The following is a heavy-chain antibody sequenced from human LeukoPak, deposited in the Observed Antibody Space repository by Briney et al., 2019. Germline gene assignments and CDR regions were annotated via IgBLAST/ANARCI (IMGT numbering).Heavy chain of an antibody. Sequence: SETLSLTCTVSGGSTSSSSYYWGWIRQPPGKGLEWIGSIYYSGSTYYNPSLKSRVTISVDTSKNQFSLKLSSVTAADTAVYYCARDQCSGGSCYPGYFQHWGQGTLVTVSS. D-gene: IGHD2-15*01. CDR2: IYYSGST. J-gene: IGHJ1*01. V-gene: IGHV4-39*07. CDR1: GGSTSSSSYY. CDR3: ARDQCSGGSCYPGYFQH.